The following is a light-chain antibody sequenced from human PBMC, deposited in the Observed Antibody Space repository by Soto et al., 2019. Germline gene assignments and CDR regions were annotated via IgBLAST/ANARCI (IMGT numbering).Light chain of an antibody. CDR3: SSLTNSNTLL. V-gene: IGLV2-14*01. Sequence: QSALTQPASVSGSPGQSITISCTGTSSDVGLYDYVSWYQQHPGKAPQLMIYAVSNRPSGVSNRFSGSKSANSASLTISGLQAEDEADYYCSSLTNSNTLLFGGGTKVTVL. CDR2: AVS. J-gene: IGLJ3*02. CDR1: SSDVGLYDY.